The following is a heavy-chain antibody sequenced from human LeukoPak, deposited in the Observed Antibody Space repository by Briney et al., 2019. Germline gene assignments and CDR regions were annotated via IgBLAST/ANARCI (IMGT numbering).Heavy chain of an antibody. V-gene: IGHV3-23*01. CDR3: AKERGGWAYDY. CDR2: ISGSGGST. CDR1: GFTFSSYS. Sequence: GGSLRLSCAASGFTFSSYSMNWVRQAPGKGLEWVSAISGSGGSTYYADSVKGRFTISRDNSKNPLYLQMNSLRAGDTPVYYCAKERGGWAYDYWGEGTLVTVSS. J-gene: IGHJ4*02. D-gene: IGHD1-26*01.